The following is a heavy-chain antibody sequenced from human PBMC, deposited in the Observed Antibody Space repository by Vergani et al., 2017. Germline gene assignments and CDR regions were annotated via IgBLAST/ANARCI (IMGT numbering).Heavy chain of an antibody. V-gene: IGHV3-9*01. D-gene: IGHD4-17*01. CDR2: ISWNSGSI. CDR1: GFTFDDYT. J-gene: IGHJ2*01. Sequence: EVQLVESGGGLVQPGRSLRLSCAASGFTFDDYTMHWVRQAPGKGLEWVSGISWNSGSIGYADSVKGRFTISRDNAKNSLYLQMNSLRAEDTALYYCAKALTTVLYWYFDLWGSGTLVTVSS. CDR3: AKALTTVLYWYFDL.